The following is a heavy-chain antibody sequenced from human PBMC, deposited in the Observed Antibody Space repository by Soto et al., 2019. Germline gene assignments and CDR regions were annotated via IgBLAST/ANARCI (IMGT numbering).Heavy chain of an antibody. D-gene: IGHD6-19*01. CDR3: ARDVAVAGTDFDY. CDR1: GFTFSSYS. V-gene: IGHV3-21*01. CDR2: ISSSSSYI. Sequence: GGLRLSFAASGFTFSSYSMTWVRQAPGKGLEWVSSISSSSSYIYHADSVKGRFTISRDNAKNSLYLQMNSLRAADTAVYYRARDVAVAGTDFDYWGQGALVTVSS. J-gene: IGHJ4*02.